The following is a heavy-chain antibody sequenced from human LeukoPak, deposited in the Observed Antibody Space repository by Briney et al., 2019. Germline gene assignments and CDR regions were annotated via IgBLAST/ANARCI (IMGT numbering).Heavy chain of an antibody. V-gene: IGHV3-7*01. CDR3: ALLPKYDAFDI. CDR1: GFTFSSYE. CDR2: IKQDGSEK. D-gene: IGHD2-2*01. Sequence: GGSLRLSCAAAGFTFSSYEMNWGRHAPGKGLEWVANIKQDGSEKYYVDSGKGRFTISRDNAKNSLYLQMNSLRAEDTAVYYCALLPKYDAFDIWGQGTMVTVSS. J-gene: IGHJ3*02.